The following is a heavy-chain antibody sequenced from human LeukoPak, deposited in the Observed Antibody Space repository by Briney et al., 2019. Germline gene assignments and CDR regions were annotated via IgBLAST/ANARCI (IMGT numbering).Heavy chain of an antibody. CDR2: INPNSGGT. J-gene: IGHJ4*02. CDR3: ARTFNPKDHNAFDY. V-gene: IGHV1-2*02. D-gene: IGHD1-1*01. Sequence: ASVEVSCKASGYTFTGYYMHWVRQAPGQGLEWMGWINPNSGGTNYAQKFQGRVTMTRDTSISTAYMELSRLRSDDTAVYYCARTFNPKDHNAFDYWGQGTLVTVSS. CDR1: GYTFTGYY.